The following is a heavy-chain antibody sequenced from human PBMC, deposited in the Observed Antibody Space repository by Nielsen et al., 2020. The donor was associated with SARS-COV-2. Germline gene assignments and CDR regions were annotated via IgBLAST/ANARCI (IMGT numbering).Heavy chain of an antibody. D-gene: IGHD5-18*01. CDR1: GGSFSGYY. J-gene: IGHJ5*02. Sequence: LSLTCAVYGGSFSGYYKTWIRQAPGKGLEYVSYISGGGGTRSYADSVKGRFTISRDNPKNSLYLHMNSLRADDTALYYCARGTALNLWGQGTLVTVSS. CDR3: ARGTALNL. V-gene: IGHV3-11*04. CDR2: ISGGGGTR.